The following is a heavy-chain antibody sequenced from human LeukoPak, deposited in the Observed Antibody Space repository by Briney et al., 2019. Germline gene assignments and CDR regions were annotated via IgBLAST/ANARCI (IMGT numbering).Heavy chain of an antibody. J-gene: IGHJ6*03. CDR1: GYTFTSYY. D-gene: IGHD1-14*01. CDR3: ASGPFLTFDHTPEGYYHYYMDV. V-gene: IGHV1-46*01. Sequence: ASVKVSCKASGYTFTSYYMHWVRQAPGQGLEWMGIINPSGGSTSYAQKFQGRVTMTRDMSTSTVYMELSSLRSEDTAVYYCASGPFLTFDHTPEGYYHYYMDVWGPGTTVTTSS. CDR2: INPSGGST.